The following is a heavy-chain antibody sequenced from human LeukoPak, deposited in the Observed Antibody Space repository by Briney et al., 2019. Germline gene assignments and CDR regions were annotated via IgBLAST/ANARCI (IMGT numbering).Heavy chain of an antibody. Sequence: GGSLRLSCAGSGFTFSSYWMSWVRQAPGKGLEWVANIKQDGSEKYYVDSVKGRFTISRDNAKNSLYLQMNSLRAEDTAVYYCARDAQNRPTIPDNFDYWGQGTLVTVSS. D-gene: IGHD3-9*01. V-gene: IGHV3-7*01. CDR3: ARDAQNRPTIPDNFDY. CDR2: IKQDGSEK. J-gene: IGHJ4*02. CDR1: GFTFSSYW.